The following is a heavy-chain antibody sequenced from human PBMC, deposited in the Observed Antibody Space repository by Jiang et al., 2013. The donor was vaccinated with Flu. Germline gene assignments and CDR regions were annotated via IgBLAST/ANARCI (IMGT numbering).Heavy chain of an antibody. CDR1: GGSISSYY. CDR3: ARWDSSGWGAPFDY. CDR2: IYYSGST. V-gene: IGHV4-59*01. D-gene: IGHD6-19*01. J-gene: IGHJ4*02. Sequence: LTCTVSGGSISSYYWSWIRQPPGKGLEWIGYIYYSGSTNYNPSLKSRVTISVDTSKNQFSLKLSSVTAADTAVYYCARWDSSGWGAPFDYWGQGTLVTVSS.